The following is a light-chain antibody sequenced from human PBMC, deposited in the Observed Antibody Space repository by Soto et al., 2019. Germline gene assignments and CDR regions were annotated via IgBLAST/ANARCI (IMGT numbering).Light chain of an antibody. V-gene: IGKV1-9*01. Sequence: IQLTQSPSSLSASVGDRVTITCRASQDIRSRLAWYQQKPGKAPKLLIYAAYTLQSGVPSRFSGSGSRTAFTLTISSLQPEDFATYCCQQLDSYPITFGQATLLEIK. CDR3: QQLDSYPIT. CDR2: AAY. J-gene: IGKJ5*01. CDR1: QDIRSR.